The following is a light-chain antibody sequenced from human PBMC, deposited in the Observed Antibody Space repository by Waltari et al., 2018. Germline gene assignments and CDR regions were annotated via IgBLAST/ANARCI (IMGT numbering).Light chain of an antibody. CDR2: ANY. Sequence: QSVLTQPPSTSGPPGQRVTVSCSGSTSNIGTTTVTWYQLPPGTAPTTVIFANYHRPSGVPDRFSASKSGTSASLVISGLQSEDEADYFCATWDDSLSGRVFGGGTKVTVL. CDR1: TSNIGTTT. V-gene: IGLV1-44*01. J-gene: IGLJ3*02. CDR3: ATWDDSLSGRV.